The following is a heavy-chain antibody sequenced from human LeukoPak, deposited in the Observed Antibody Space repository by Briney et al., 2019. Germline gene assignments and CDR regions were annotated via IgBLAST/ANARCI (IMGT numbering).Heavy chain of an antibody. CDR2: INPNSGGT. J-gene: IGHJ6*02. CDR1: GYTFTGYY. Sequence: GASVKVSCKASGYTFTGYYMHWVRQAPGQGLAWMGWINPNSGGTNYAQKFQGRVTMTRDTSISTAYMELSRLRSDDTAVYYCAREVAVAGTDYYYYGMDVWGQGTTVTVSS. CDR3: AREVAVAGTDYYYYGMDV. V-gene: IGHV1-2*02. D-gene: IGHD6-19*01.